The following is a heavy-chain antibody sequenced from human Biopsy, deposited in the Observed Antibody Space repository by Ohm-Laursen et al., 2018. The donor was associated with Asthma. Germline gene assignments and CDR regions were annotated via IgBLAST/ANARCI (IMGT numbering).Heavy chain of an antibody. CDR2: INHSGST. Sequence: SETLSLTCAVYGGSSSGYYWSWIRQPPGKGLEWIGEINHSGSTNYNPSLESRVTISVDTSKNQFSLKLSSVTAADTAVYYCARAGQCSSTSCYNPGWFDPWGQGTLVTVSS. CDR3: ARAGQCSSTSCYNPGWFDP. D-gene: IGHD2-2*01. CDR1: GGSSSGYY. V-gene: IGHV4-34*01. J-gene: IGHJ5*02.